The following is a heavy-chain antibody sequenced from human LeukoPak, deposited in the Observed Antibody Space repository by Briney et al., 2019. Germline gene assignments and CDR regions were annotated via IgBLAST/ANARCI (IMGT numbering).Heavy chain of an antibody. J-gene: IGHJ3*02. V-gene: IGHV4-30-4*08. Sequence: SETLSLTCTVSGGSISSGDYYWSWIRQPPGKGLEWIGYIYYSGSTYYNPSLKSRVTISVDTSKNQFSLKLSSVTAADTAVYYCARSAPDYYDSSGYLAFYIWGQGTMVTVSS. CDR3: ARSAPDYYDSSGYLAFYI. CDR2: IYYSGST. D-gene: IGHD3-22*01. CDR1: GGSISSGDYY.